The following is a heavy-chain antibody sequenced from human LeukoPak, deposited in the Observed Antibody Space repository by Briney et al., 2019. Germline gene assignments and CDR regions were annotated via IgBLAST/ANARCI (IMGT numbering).Heavy chain of an antibody. J-gene: IGHJ4*02. CDR3: ARAIHGDFDY. CDR1: GGSISSGGYY. V-gene: IGHV4-31*03. CDR2: IYYSGST. Sequence: SETLSLTCTVSGGSISSGGYYWSWIRQHPGKGLEWIGYIYYSGSTYYNPSLKSRVTISVDTSKNQFSLKLSSVTAADTAVYYCARAIHGDFDYWGQGTLVTVSS. D-gene: IGHD3-3*01.